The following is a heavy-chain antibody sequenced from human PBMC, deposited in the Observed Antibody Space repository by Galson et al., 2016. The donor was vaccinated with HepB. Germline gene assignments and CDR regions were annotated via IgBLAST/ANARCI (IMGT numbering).Heavy chain of an antibody. Sequence: PALVKPTQTLTLTCTFSGFSLSPSGLGVGWIRQPPGKALEWLAITYWNDDKRYSSSLRSRLTITKDTSKNQVVLTMTNMEPADTGPYYCAHIRDVWSGFFDSWGQGTQVTVSS. CDR2: TYWNDDK. CDR1: GFSLSPSGLG. D-gene: IGHD3-3*01. CDR3: AHIRDVWSGFFDS. V-gene: IGHV2-5*01. J-gene: IGHJ4*02.